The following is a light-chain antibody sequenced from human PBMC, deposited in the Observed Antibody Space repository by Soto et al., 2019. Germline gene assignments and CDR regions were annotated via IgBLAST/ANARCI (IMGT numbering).Light chain of an antibody. CDR3: QHTYTTPWT. J-gene: IGKJ1*01. CDR1: QSIGTD. V-gene: IGKV1-39*01. Sequence: DIQMTQSPSSLSASMGDRVSITCRASQSIGTDSNWYQQKPGKAPKLLIYGASTLQGGVPSRFSGSVSGTEFTLTISRLQPGDIETYFYQHTYTTPWTFGQGTKVDI. CDR2: GAS.